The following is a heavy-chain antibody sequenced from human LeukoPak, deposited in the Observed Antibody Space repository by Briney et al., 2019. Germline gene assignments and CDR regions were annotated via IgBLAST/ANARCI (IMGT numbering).Heavy chain of an antibody. J-gene: IGHJ4*02. CDR3: ARIIRNYDYVWGSYRHFDY. D-gene: IGHD3-16*02. V-gene: IGHV5-51*01. Sequence: GESLKISCKGSGYGFTSYWIGWVRQMPGKGLEWMGIIYPGDSDTRYSPSFQGQVTISADKSISTAYLQWSSLKASDTAMYYCARIIRNYDYVWGSYRHFDYWGQGTLVTVSS. CDR1: GYGFTSYW. CDR2: IYPGDSDT.